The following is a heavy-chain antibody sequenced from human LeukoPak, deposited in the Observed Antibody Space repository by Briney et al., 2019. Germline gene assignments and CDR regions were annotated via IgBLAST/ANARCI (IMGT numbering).Heavy chain of an antibody. CDR1: GLTFSEYA. V-gene: IGHV3-23*01. D-gene: IGHD1-26*01. Sequence: PGGSLRLSCAASGLTFSEYAMSWVRQVPGVGLEWVSTIGVSGGSTNYADTVRGRYTISRDNSKNTLYLQINSLRADDTAVYYCAKGRVGTNGVLEHWGQGTLVTVSS. CDR2: IGVSGGST. CDR3: AKGRVGTNGVLEH. J-gene: IGHJ1*01.